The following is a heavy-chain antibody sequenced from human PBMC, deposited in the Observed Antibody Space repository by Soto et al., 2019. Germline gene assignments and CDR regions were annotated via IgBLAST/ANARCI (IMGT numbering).Heavy chain of an antibody. V-gene: IGHV4-34*01. CDR2: INHSGST. CDR3: ARGNYSNYDYYYYYYMDV. D-gene: IGHD4-4*01. Sequence: SETLSLTCAVYGGCFSGYYWSWIRQPPGKGLEWIGEINHSGSTNYNPSLKSRVTISVDTSKNQFSLKLSSVTAADTAVYYCARGNYSNYDYYYYYYMDVWGKGTTVTVSS. CDR1: GGCFSGYY. J-gene: IGHJ6*03.